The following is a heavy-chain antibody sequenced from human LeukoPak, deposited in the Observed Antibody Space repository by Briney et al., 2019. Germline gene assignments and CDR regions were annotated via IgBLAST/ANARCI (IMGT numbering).Heavy chain of an antibody. CDR2: INPNSGGT. D-gene: IGHD1-26*01. J-gene: IGHJ4*02. Sequence: ASVKVSCKASGYTFTGYYMHWVRQAPGQGREWMGWINPNSGGTNYAQKFQGRVTVTTETSTTTAYMELRTLRSDDTAVYYCARDRDRSGSQSYWGQGTLVTVSS. CDR1: GYTFTGYY. V-gene: IGHV1-2*02. CDR3: ARDRDRSGSQSY.